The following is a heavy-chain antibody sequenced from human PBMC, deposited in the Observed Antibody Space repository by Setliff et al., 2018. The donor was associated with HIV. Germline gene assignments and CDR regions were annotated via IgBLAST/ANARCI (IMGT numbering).Heavy chain of an antibody. J-gene: IGHJ6*03. CDR2: IKGDGSEA. D-gene: IGHD2-21*01. Sequence: GGSLRLSCESSGFTFNNYWMSWVRQAPGKRPEWVANIKGDGSEAYYVDSVKGRFTISRDNSKNTLYLQMNSLRAEDTAIYYCAKRRVCNTSCYIVDYMDVWGKGTTVTVSS. V-gene: IGHV3-7*03. CDR3: AKRRVCNTSCYIVDYMDV. CDR1: GFTFNNYW.